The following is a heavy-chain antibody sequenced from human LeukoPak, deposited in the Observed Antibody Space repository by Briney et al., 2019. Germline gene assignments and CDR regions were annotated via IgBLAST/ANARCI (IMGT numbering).Heavy chain of an antibody. V-gene: IGHV3-23*01. J-gene: IGHJ3*01. CDR3: GRDPNGDYVGAFEF. D-gene: IGHD4-17*01. CDR1: GFIFSTFA. CDR2: IGGSGINP. Sequence: GGALRLSCVSSGFIFSTFAMTWVRQPSGKGREGVSSIGGSGINPNYADSVRGRFTTSRDNSKNTLYLQMNRLTAEDTAVYYCGRDPNGDYVGAFEFWGQGTLVSVS.